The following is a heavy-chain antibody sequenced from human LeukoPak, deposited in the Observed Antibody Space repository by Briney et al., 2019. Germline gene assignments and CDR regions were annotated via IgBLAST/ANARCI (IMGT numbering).Heavy chain of an antibody. J-gene: IGHJ4*02. CDR3: ARHTYSSSWLDY. V-gene: IGHV4-59*08. CDR1: GDSISSYY. D-gene: IGHD6-13*01. Sequence: SETLSLTCTVSGDSISSYYWSWIRQPPGKGLEWIGYIYYSGSTNYNPSLKSRVTISVDTSKNQFSLKLSSVTAADTAVYYCARHTYSSSWLDYWGQGTLVTVSS. CDR2: IYYSGST.